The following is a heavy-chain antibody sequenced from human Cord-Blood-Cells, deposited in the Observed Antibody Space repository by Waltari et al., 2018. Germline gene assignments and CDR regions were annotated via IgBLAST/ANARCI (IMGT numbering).Heavy chain of an antibody. J-gene: IGHJ4*02. CDR1: GVSISSSSYY. Sequence: QLQLQESGPGLVKPSETLSLTCTVSGVSISSSSYYWGWFRQPPGKGLEGIGSIYYSGSTYYNPSLKSRVTISVDTSKNQFSLKLSSVTAADTAVYYCARQGGLGIKYYFDYWGQGTLVTVSS. CDR2: IYYSGST. V-gene: IGHV4-39*01. CDR3: ARQGGLGIKYYFDY. D-gene: IGHD7-27*01.